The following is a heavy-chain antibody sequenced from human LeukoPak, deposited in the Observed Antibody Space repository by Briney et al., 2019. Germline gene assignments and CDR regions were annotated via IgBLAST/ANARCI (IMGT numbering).Heavy chain of an antibody. Sequence: GGSLRLSCAASGFTFTTYAMSWVRKAPGKGLEWFSAISGSGGSTYYADSVKGRYTISRDNSKTTLYLQMNSLKSEATAVYNGAKEGLDSSGSAWYFDYWGQGTLVTVSS. CDR2: ISGSGGST. J-gene: IGHJ4*02. CDR1: GFTFTTYA. D-gene: IGHD3-22*01. V-gene: IGHV3-23*01. CDR3: AKEGLDSSGSAWYFDY.